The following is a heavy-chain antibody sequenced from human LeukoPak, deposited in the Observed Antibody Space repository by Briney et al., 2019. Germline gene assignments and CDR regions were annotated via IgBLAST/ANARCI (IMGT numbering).Heavy chain of an antibody. CDR3: AREGYCSGGSCPYGMDV. CDR2: IYYSGST. D-gene: IGHD2-15*01. V-gene: IGHV4-59*01. J-gene: IGHJ6*04. Sequence: SETLSLTCAVYGGSFSGYYWSWIRQPPGKGLEWIGYIYYSGSTNYNPSLKSRVTISVDTSKNQFSLKLSSVTAADTAVYYCAREGYCSGGSCPYGMDVWGKGTTVTVSS. CDR1: GGSFSGYY.